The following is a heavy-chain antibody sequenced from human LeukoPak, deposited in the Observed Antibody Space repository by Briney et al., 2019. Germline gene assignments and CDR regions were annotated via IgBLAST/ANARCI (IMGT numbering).Heavy chain of an antibody. Sequence: ASVKVSCKASGHTFTSYGISWVRQAPGQGLEWMGWISAYNGNTNYAQKLQGRVTMTTDTSTSTAYMELRSLRSDDTAVYYCARDKVPISYYYDSSGYYYLYWGQGTLVTVSS. CDR1: GHTFTSYG. V-gene: IGHV1-18*01. D-gene: IGHD3-22*01. CDR3: ARDKVPISYYYDSSGYYYLY. J-gene: IGHJ4*02. CDR2: ISAYNGNT.